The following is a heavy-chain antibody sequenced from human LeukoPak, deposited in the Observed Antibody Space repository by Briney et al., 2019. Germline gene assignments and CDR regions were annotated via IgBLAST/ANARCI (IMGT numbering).Heavy chain of an antibody. Sequence: EGSLRLSCAASGFTFSIYEMNWVRQAPGKGLEWVSYISTGGTTIHYADSVKGRFTISRDNAKNSLYLQMYSLRAEDTAVYYCARSGGNFDYWGQGTLVTVSS. CDR3: ARSGGNFDY. V-gene: IGHV3-48*03. D-gene: IGHD3-16*01. CDR1: GFTFSIYE. J-gene: IGHJ4*02. CDR2: ISTGGTTI.